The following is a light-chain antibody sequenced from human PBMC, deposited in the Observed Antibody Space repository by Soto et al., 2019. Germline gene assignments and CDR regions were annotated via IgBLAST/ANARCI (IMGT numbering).Light chain of an antibody. CDR3: QQYNDWPYT. Sequence: EILMTQSPATLAVSPGERATLSCWASQSVNNNFAWYHQKSGQAPRLLIYGASTRATGVPDRFNGRGSGTNFTLTISSLQSEDCAIYYCQQYNDWPYTFGQGTRVEV. CDR1: QSVNNN. V-gene: IGKV3-15*01. J-gene: IGKJ2*01. CDR2: GAS.